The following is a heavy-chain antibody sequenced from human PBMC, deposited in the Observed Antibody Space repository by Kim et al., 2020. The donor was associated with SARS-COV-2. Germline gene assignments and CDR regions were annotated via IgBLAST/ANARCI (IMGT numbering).Heavy chain of an antibody. D-gene: IGHD3-22*01. Sequence: GGSLRISCAASGFTFRSYGMHWVRQAPGKGLEWVAVISYDGINKYYADAVRGRFTISRDNSKNTLYLQMNSLRAEDTAVYYCAKAIYDDSSGYAYYYYGMDVWGQGTTVTVSS. J-gene: IGHJ6*02. CDR1: GFTFRSYG. V-gene: IGHV3-30*18. CDR3: AKAIYDDSSGYAYYYYGMDV. CDR2: ISYDGINK.